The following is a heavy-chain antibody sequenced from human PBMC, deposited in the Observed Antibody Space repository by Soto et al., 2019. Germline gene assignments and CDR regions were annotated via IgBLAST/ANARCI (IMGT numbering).Heavy chain of an antibody. CDR1: GFTFSSYA. J-gene: IGHJ4*02. V-gene: IGHV3-30-3*01. CDR3: ARDQMITFGGVSRRYFDY. CDR2: ISYDGSNK. Sequence: QVQLVESGGGVVQPGRSLRLSCAASGFTFSSYAMHWVRQAPGKGLEWVAVISYDGSNKYYADSVKGRFTISRDNSKNTLYLQMNSLRAEDTAVYYCARDQMITFGGVSRRYFDYWGQGTLVTVSS. D-gene: IGHD3-16*01.